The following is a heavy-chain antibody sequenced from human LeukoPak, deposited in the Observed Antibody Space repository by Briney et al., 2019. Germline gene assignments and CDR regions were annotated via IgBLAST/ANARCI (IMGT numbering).Heavy chain of an antibody. Sequence: PGGSLRLSCAASGFTFSSYAMSWVRQAPGKGLEWVSAISATVGITSYADSVKGRFTISRDNSKNMLYLQMNSLRAEDTAVYYCAKGTMVRWDVWGQGTTVTVSS. D-gene: IGHD3-10*01. J-gene: IGHJ6*02. CDR3: AKGTMVRWDV. CDR1: GFTFSSYA. CDR2: ISATVGIT. V-gene: IGHV3-23*01.